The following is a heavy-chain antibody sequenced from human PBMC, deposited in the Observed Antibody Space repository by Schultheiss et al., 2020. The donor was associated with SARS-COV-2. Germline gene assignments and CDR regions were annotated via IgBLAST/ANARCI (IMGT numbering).Heavy chain of an antibody. CDR1: GFTFSSYA. CDR2: ISYDGSNK. V-gene: IGHV3-30*04. CDR3: AKDNSNSGYVDYYYYGMDV. D-gene: IGHD5-12*01. J-gene: IGHJ6*02. Sequence: GESLKISCAASGFTFSSYAMSWVRQAPGKGLEWVAVISYDGSNKYYADSVKGRFTISRDNSKNTLYLQMNSLRAEDTAVYYCAKDNSNSGYVDYYYYGMDVWGQGTTVTVSS.